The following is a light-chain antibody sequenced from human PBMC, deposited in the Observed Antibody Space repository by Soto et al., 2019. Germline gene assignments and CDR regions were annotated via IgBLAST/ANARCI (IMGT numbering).Light chain of an antibody. CDR1: QSVSSY. V-gene: IGKV3-11*01. Sequence: EIVLTQSPATLSLSPGERATLSCRASQSVSSYLAWYQQKPGQAPRILIYDASNRATGIPARFSGSASGTDFPLTISSLEPEDFAVYYCQQRSNWPRTFGQGTKLEIK. J-gene: IGKJ2*01. CDR2: DAS. CDR3: QQRSNWPRT.